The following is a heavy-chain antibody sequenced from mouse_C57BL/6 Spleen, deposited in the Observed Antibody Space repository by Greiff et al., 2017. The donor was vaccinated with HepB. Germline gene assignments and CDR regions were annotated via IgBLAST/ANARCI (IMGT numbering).Heavy chain of an antibody. D-gene: IGHD2-9*01. CDR2: IHPNSGST. CDR3: ARPTMVTTGFAY. Sequence: VKLQQPGAELVKPGASVKLSCKASGYTFTSYWMHWVKQRPGQGLEWIGMIHPNSGSTNYNEKFKSKATLTVDKSSSTAYMQLSSLTSEDSAVYYCARPTMVTTGFAYWGQGTLVTVSA. J-gene: IGHJ3*01. V-gene: IGHV1-64*01. CDR1: GYTFTSYW.